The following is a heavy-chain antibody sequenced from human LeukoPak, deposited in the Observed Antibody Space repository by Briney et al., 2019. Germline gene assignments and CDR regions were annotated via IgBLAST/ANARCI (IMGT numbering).Heavy chain of an antibody. J-gene: IGHJ4*02. CDR3: ARDIRLAAGLDY. V-gene: IGHV1-69*04. D-gene: IGHD6-13*01. CDR1: GGTFSSYA. Sequence: ASVKVSCKASGGTFSSYAISWVRQAPGQGLEWMGRIIPILGIANYAQKFQGRVTITADKSTSTAYMELSSLRFEDTAVYYCARDIRLAAGLDYWGQGTLVTVSS. CDR2: IIPILGIA.